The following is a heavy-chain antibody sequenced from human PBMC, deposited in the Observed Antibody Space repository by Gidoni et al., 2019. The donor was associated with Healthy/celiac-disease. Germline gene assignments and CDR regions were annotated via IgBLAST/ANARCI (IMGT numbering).Heavy chain of an antibody. CDR2: ISYDGSNK. J-gene: IGHJ6*02. CDR3: ARDHRITIFGVVLPYHYGMDV. Sequence: QVQLVESGGGVVQPGRSLRLSCAASGFTFSSYAMHWVRQAPGKGLEWVAVISYDGSNKYYADSVKGRFTISRDNSKNTLYLQMNSLRAEDTAVYYCARDHRITIFGVVLPYHYGMDVWGQGTTVTVSS. D-gene: IGHD3-3*01. CDR1: GFTFSSYA. V-gene: IGHV3-30-3*01.